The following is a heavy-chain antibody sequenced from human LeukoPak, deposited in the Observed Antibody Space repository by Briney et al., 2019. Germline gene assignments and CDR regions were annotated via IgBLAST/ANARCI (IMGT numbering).Heavy chain of an antibody. CDR3: ARVEDSDP. V-gene: IGHV4-34*01. CDR2: INHSGST. D-gene: IGHD3-3*01. J-gene: IGHJ5*02. CDR1: GDSISSYY. Sequence: SETLSLTCTVSGDSISSYYWSWIRQPPGKGLEWIGEINHSGSTNYNPSLKSRVTISVDTSKNQFSLKLSSVTAADTAVYYCARVEDSDPWGQGTLVTVSS.